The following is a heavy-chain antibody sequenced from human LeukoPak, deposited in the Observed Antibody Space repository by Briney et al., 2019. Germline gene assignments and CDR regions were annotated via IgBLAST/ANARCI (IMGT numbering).Heavy chain of an antibody. V-gene: IGHV4-59*04. CDR3: ARHQAAANNFDY. D-gene: IGHD6-25*01. CDR1: GGSISSYY. Sequence: SETLSLTCTVSGGSISSYYWSWIRQPPGKGLEWIGYIYYSGSTYYNPSLKSRVTISVDTSKNQFSLKLSSVTAADTAVYYCARHQAAANNFDYWGQGTLVTVSS. J-gene: IGHJ4*02. CDR2: IYYSGST.